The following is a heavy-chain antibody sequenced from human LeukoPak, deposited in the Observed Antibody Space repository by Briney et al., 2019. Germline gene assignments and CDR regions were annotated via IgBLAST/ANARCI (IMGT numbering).Heavy chain of an antibody. D-gene: IGHD3-10*01. CDR1: GYTFTGYY. J-gene: IGHJ6*02. CDR3: ASPYYGGYYYGMDV. Sequence: ASVKVSCKASGYTFTGYYMHWVRQAPGQGLEWMGWINPNSGGTNYAQKFRGRVTMTRDTSISTAYMELSRLRSDDTAVYYCASPYYGGYYYGMDVWGQGTTVTVSS. CDR2: INPNSGGT. V-gene: IGHV1-2*02.